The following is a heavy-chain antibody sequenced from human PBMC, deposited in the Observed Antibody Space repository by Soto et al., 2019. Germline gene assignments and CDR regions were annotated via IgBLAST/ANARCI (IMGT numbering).Heavy chain of an antibody. Sequence: SETLSLTCAVSGYSISSGYYWGWIRQPPGKGLEWIGSIYHSGSTYYNPSLKSRVTISVDTSKNQFSLKLSSVTAAGTAVYYCAREGATQGFFDYWGQVTLVTVSS. J-gene: IGHJ4*02. CDR3: AREGATQGFFDY. V-gene: IGHV4-38-2*02. CDR2: IYHSGST. D-gene: IGHD1-26*01. CDR1: GYSISSGYY.